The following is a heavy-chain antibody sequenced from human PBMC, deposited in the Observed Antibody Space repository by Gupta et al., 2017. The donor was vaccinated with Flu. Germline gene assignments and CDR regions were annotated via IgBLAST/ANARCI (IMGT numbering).Heavy chain of an antibody. CDR1: FSSYA. CDR2: ISGSGDNT. D-gene: IGHD4-17*01. CDR3: AKGTYSDHPHAMDV. J-gene: IGHJ6*02. Sequence: FSSYAMSWVRQAPGKGLEWVSGISGSGDNTHYIDSVKGRFTVSRDNSKNTLYLQMNGLTAGDTAAYYCAKGTYSDHPHAMDVWGQGTTVTVSS. V-gene: IGHV3-23*01.